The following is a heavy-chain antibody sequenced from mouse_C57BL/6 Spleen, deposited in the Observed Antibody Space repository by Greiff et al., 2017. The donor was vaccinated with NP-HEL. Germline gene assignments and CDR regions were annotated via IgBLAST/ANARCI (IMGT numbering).Heavy chain of an antibody. D-gene: IGHD2-10*01. CDR3: ATYSPRGYYFDY. CDR1: GYSITSGYY. J-gene: IGHJ2*01. CDR2: ISYDGSN. Sequence: EVKLQESGPGLVKPSQSLSLTCSVTGYSITSGYYWNWIRQFPGNKLEWMGYISYDGSNNYNPSLKNRISITRDTSKNQFFLKLNSVTTEDTATYYCATYSPRGYYFDYWGQGTTLTVSS. V-gene: IGHV3-6*01.